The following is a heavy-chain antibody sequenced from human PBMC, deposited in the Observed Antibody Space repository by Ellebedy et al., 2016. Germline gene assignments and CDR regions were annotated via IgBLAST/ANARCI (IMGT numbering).Heavy chain of an antibody. CDR2: IYAGGST. Sequence: GESLKISCVVSGFSVSSNYLSWVRQAPGKGLEWVSVIYAGGSTFYADSVKGRFTISRDNSKNTLYLQMNRLRAEDTAMYYCARGGHCSDGKCYLIDFWGQGTQVTVS. V-gene: IGHV3-66*01. D-gene: IGHD2-15*01. J-gene: IGHJ4*02. CDR3: ARGGHCSDGKCYLIDF. CDR1: GFSVSSNY.